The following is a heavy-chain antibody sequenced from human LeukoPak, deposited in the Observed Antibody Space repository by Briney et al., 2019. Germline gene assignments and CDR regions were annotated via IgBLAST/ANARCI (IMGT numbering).Heavy chain of an antibody. J-gene: IGHJ4*02. V-gene: IGHV3-23*01. CDR3: AKVEGASKASVY. D-gene: IGHD1-1*01. CDR1: GFTFSNYA. CDR2: ISGSGGSA. Sequence: GGSLRLSCAAAGFTFSNYAMTWVRQAPGKGLEWVSSISGSGGSAYYADSVKGRFTISRDNSKNTLYLQMYSLRAEDTAVYYCAKVEGASKASVYWGQGALVTVSS.